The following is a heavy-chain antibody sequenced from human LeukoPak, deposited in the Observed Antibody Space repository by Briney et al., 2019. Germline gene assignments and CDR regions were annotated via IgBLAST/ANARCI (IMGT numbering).Heavy chain of an antibody. D-gene: IGHD3-10*01. Sequence: GGSLRLSCAASGFTFSSYGMHWVRQAPGKGLEWVASIKQDGNEKYYVDSVKGRFTISRDNAENSLYLQMNSLRAEDTAFYYCARPLLYYYGSETYFWFDLWGQGTLVTVSS. CDR2: IKQDGNEK. CDR1: GFTFSSYG. CDR3: ARPLLYYYGSETYFWFDL. J-gene: IGHJ5*02. V-gene: IGHV3-7*01.